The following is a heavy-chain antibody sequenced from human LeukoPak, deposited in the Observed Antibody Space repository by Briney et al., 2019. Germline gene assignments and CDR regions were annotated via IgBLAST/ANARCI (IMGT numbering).Heavy chain of an antibody. D-gene: IGHD6-19*01. CDR2: IIPIFGTA. Sequence: SVKVSCKASGGTFSSYAISWVRQAPGQGLEWVGGIIPIFGTANYAQKFQGRVTITADESTSTAYMELSSLRSEDTAVYYCARLAVAGDYYMDVWGKGTTVTISS. CDR1: GGTFSSYA. J-gene: IGHJ6*03. CDR3: ARLAVAGDYYMDV. V-gene: IGHV1-69*01.